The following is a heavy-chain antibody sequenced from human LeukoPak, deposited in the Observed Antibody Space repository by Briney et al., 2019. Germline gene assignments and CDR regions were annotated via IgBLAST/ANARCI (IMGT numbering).Heavy chain of an antibody. Sequence: GGSLRLSCAASGFTFSTYTMTWVRQAPGKGLEWISSITGSGRTTYYADSVKGRFIISRDNSKNTLHLQMNSLTAEDTAVYYCAKDPGYSGYANNWFDPWGQGTLVTVSS. CDR3: AKDPGYSGYANNWFDP. CDR2: ITGSGRTT. J-gene: IGHJ5*02. CDR1: GFTFSTYT. V-gene: IGHV3-23*01. D-gene: IGHD5-12*01.